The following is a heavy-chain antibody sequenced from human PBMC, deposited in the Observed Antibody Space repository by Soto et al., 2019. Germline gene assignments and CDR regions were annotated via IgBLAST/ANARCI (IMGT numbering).Heavy chain of an antibody. CDR1: GGSFSGYY. CDR3: ARSLWAAYNWFDP. J-gene: IGHJ5*02. Sequence: PSETLSLTCAVYGGSFSGYYWSWIRQPPGKGLEWIGEINHSGSTNYNPSLKSRVTISVDTSKNQFSLKLSSVTAADTAVYYCARSLWAAYNWFDPWGQGTLVTVSS. CDR2: INHSGST. V-gene: IGHV4-34*01. D-gene: IGHD3-10*01.